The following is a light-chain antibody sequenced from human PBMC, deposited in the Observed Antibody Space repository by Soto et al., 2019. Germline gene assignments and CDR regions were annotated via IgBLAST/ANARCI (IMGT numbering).Light chain of an antibody. Sequence: EIVLTQSPATLSLSPGERATLSCRASQSVSSSYFAWYQQKPGQAPRLLIYGASTRATGIPARFSGSGSGTEFTLTISSLQSEDFAVYYCQQYNNWPPITFGQGTRLEIK. CDR3: QQYNNWPPIT. CDR1: QSVSSSY. V-gene: IGKV3-15*01. CDR2: GAS. J-gene: IGKJ5*01.